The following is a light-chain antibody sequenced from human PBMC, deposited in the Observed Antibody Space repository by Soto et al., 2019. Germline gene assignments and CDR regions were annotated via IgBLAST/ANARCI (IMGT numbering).Light chain of an antibody. CDR2: DNS. Sequence: QSVLTQPPSVSGAPGQRVTISCTGSSSNIGSVYDVHWYQHLPGTDPKPLIHDNSNRPSGVPDRFSGSKSGTSASLAITGLQAEDEADYYCQSYDSSLSGSVFGGGTKLTVL. V-gene: IGLV1-40*01. J-gene: IGLJ2*01. CDR3: QSYDSSLSGSV. CDR1: SSNIGSVYD.